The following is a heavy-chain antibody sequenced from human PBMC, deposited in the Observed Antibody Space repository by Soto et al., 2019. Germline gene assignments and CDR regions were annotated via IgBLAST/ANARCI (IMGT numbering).Heavy chain of an antibody. CDR1: GFKFIDYY. D-gene: IGHD2-21*01. CDR2: VDPEDGET. J-gene: IGHJ6*02. Sequence: EVQLVQSGAEVKNPGATVKISCKVSGFKFIDYYLYWVQQAPGKALEWMGRVDPEDGETVYSEKFQGRLTITADTSRDIAHMELSGLRSEDTAVYFCATTTAVIVAQGPMDVWGQGTTVIVSS. CDR3: ATTTAVIVAQGPMDV. V-gene: IGHV1-69-2*01.